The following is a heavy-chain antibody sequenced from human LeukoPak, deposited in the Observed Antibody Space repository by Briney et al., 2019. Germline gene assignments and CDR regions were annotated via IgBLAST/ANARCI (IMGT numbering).Heavy chain of an antibody. CDR1: GFTFSSYW. Sequence: TGGSLRLSCAASGFTFSSYWMHWVRQAPGKGLIWVSRINSDGRSTRYADSVKGRFTISRDNAKNTLYLQMNSLRVEDTAVYYCVRDGDGDYPIDSWGQGTLVTVSS. CDR2: INSDGRST. D-gene: IGHD4-17*01. CDR3: VRDGDGDYPIDS. J-gene: IGHJ4*02. V-gene: IGHV3-74*01.